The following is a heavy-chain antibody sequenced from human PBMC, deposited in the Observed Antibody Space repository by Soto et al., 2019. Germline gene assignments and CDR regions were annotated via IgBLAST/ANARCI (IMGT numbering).Heavy chain of an antibody. V-gene: IGHV5-51*01. Sequence: GQSLKISCKGSGYRFIDYWIGWVRQMPGKGLEWMGIIYPGDSDTKYTPSFQGQVTISADKSVGTAYLQWSSLRASDTAMYYCLRRYHDTSGPTVDHWGQGTLVTVSS. CDR1: GYRFIDYW. D-gene: IGHD3-22*01. J-gene: IGHJ4*02. CDR3: LRRYHDTSGPTVDH. CDR2: IYPGDSDT.